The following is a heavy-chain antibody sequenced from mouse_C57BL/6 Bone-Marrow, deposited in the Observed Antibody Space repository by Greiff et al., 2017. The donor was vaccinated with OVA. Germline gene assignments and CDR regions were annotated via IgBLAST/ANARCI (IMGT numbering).Heavy chain of an antibody. Sequence: QVQLQQPGAELVRPGTSVKLSCKASGYTFTSYWMHWVKQRPGQGLEWIGVIDPSDSYTNYNQKFKGKATLTVDTSSSTAYMQLSSLTSEDSAVYYCARRGYYGLFAYWGQGTLVTVS. CDR1: GYTFTSYW. J-gene: IGHJ3*01. CDR3: ARRGYYGLFAY. CDR2: IDPSDSYT. D-gene: IGHD1-1*01. V-gene: IGHV1-59*01.